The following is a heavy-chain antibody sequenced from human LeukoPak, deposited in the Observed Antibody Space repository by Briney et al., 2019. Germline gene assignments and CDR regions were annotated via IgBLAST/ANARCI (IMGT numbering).Heavy chain of an antibody. D-gene: IGHD3-10*01. CDR3: AKEGSGLLWFGEPLPYFDY. CDR1: GFTFSSYA. V-gene: IGHV3-30-3*01. CDR2: ISYDGSNK. Sequence: GGSLRLSCAASGFTFSSYAMHWVRQAPGKGLEWVAVISYDGSNKYYADSVKGRFTISGDNSKNTLYLQMNSLRAEDTAVYYCAKEGSGLLWFGEPLPYFDYWGQGTLVTVSS. J-gene: IGHJ4*02.